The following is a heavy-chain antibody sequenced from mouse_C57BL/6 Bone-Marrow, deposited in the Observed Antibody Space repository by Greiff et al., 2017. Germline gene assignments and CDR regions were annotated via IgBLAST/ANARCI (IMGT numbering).Heavy chain of an antibody. Sequence: QVQLQQSGAELVRPGSSVKLSCKASGYTFTSYWMDWVKQRPGQGLEWIGNIYPSDSETHYNQKFKDKATLTVDKSSSTAYMQLSSLTSEDSAVYYCARYDYGSSYNAMDYWGQGTSVTVSS. J-gene: IGHJ4*01. CDR2: IYPSDSET. D-gene: IGHD1-1*01. CDR1: GYTFTSYW. CDR3: ARYDYGSSYNAMDY. V-gene: IGHV1-61*01.